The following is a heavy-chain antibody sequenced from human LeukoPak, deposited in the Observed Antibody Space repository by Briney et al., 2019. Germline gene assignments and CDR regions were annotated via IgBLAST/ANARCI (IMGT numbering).Heavy chain of an antibody. V-gene: IGHV1-46*01. Sequence: ASVKVSCKASGYTFTSYYMHWVRQAPGQGLEWMGIINPSGGSTNYAQKLQGRVTMTTDTSTSTAYMELRSLRSDDTAVYYCARGGGYYYDSSGLDYWGQGTLVTVSS. CDR3: ARGGGYYYDSSGLDY. J-gene: IGHJ4*02. D-gene: IGHD3-22*01. CDR2: INPSGGST. CDR1: GYTFTSYY.